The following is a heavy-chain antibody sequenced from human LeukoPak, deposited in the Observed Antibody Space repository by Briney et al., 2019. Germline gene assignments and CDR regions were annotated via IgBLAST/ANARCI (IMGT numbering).Heavy chain of an antibody. J-gene: IGHJ4*02. CDR3: AKTGDRDY. CDR2: IKEDGTQK. V-gene: IGHV3-7*03. Sequence: GGSLRLSCAASGFTFNKSWMSWVRQAPGKGPEWVANIKEDGTQKYYVDSARGRFTISRDNAENSLYLQMNSLRGEDTAIYYCAKTGDRDYWGRGTLVTVSS. D-gene: IGHD7-27*01. CDR1: GFTFNKSW.